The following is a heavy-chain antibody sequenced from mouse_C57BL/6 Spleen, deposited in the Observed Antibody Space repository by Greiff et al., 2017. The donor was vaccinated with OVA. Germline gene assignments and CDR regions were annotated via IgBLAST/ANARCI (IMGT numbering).Heavy chain of an antibody. CDR3: AREYYGSSSPGDD. D-gene: IGHD1-1*01. CDR2: IDPSASET. J-gene: IGHJ2*01. V-gene: IGHV1-52*01. CDR1: GYTFTSYW. Sequence: QVQLQQPGAELVRPGSSVKLSCKASGYTFTSYWMHWVKQRPIQGLEWIGNIDPSASETHYNQKFKDKATLTVDKSSSTAYMQLSSLTSEHSAVDYGAREYYGSSSPGDDGGQGNTRTVAS.